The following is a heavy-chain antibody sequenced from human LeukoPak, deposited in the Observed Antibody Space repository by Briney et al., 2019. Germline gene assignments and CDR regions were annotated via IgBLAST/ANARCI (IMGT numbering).Heavy chain of an antibody. Sequence: PSETLSLTCTVSGGSISGDYWSWIRQPPGKGLEWIGYIYYSGSTNYNPSLKSRVTISVDTSKNQFSLKLSSVTAADTAVYYCARSFSLVDWFDPWGQGTLVTVSS. J-gene: IGHJ5*02. D-gene: IGHD3-16*01. V-gene: IGHV4-59*01. CDR2: IYYSGST. CDR1: GGSISGDY. CDR3: ARSFSLVDWFDP.